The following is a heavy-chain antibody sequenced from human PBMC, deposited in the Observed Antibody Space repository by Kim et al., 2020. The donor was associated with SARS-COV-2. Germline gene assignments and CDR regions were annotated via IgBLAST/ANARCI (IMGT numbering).Heavy chain of an antibody. CDR2: ISAYNGNT. D-gene: IGHD6-19*01. J-gene: IGHJ6*02. CDR3: ARTAQWLVTYYYYYGMDV. V-gene: IGHV1-18*01. CDR1: GYTFTSYG. Sequence: ASVKVSCKASGYTFTSYGISWVRQAPGQGLEWMGWISAYNGNTNYAQKLQGRVTMTTDTSTSTAYMELRSLRSDDTAVYYCARTAQWLVTYYYYYGMDVWGQGTTVTVSS.